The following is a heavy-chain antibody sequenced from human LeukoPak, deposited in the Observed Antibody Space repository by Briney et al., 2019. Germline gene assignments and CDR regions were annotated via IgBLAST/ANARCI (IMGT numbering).Heavy chain of an antibody. V-gene: IGHV3-30-3*01. D-gene: IGHD2-21*02. CDR2: ISYDGSNK. CDR1: GFTFSSYA. J-gene: IGHJ4*02. CDR3: AKDGEAYCGGDCYSVDY. Sequence: GGSLRLSCAASGFTFSSYAMHWVRQAPGKGLEWVAVISYDGSNKYYADSVKGRFTISRDNSKNTLYLQMNSLRAEDTAVYYCAKDGEAYCGGDCYSVDYWGQGTLVTVSS.